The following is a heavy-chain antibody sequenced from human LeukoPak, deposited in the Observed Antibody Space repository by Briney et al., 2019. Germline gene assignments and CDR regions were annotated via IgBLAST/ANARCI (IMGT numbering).Heavy chain of an antibody. CDR2: ISGSGGST. CDR3: AKDLADSSGYYSGY. CDR1: GFTLSSYA. D-gene: IGHD3-22*01. Sequence: GGSLRLSCAASGFTLSSYAMSWVRQAPGKGLEWVSAISGSGGSTYYADSVKGRFTISRDNSKNTLYLQMDSLRAEDTAVYYCAKDLADSSGYYSGYWGQGTLVTVSS. V-gene: IGHV3-23*01. J-gene: IGHJ4*02.